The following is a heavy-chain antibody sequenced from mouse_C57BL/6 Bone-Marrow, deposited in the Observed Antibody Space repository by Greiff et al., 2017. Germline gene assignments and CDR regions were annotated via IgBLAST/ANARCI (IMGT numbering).Heavy chain of an antibody. CDR2: ISNLAYSI. Sequence: EVKVVESGGGLVQPGGSLKLSCAASGFTFSDYGMAWVRQAPRKGPEWVAFISNLAYSIYYAATVTGRFTISRENAKNTLYLEMSSQRSEDTAMYYCARQWDAKDYWGQGTSDTVSS. CDR1: GFTFSDYG. CDR3: ARQWDAKDY. J-gene: IGHJ4*01. V-gene: IGHV5-15*01.